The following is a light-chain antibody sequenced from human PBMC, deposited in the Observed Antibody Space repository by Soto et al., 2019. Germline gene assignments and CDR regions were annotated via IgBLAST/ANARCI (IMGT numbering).Light chain of an antibody. CDR2: EVS. J-gene: IGLJ3*02. V-gene: IGLV2-14*01. CDR1: SRDVGGYNY. Sequence: QSALTQPASVSGSPGQSLTIYCTGTSRDVGGYNYVSCYQQHPGKAPKLMIYEVSNRPSGVSNRFSGSKSGNTASLTISGLQAEDEADYYCSSYTSSRTHWVFGGGTKVTVL. CDR3: SSYTSSRTHWV.